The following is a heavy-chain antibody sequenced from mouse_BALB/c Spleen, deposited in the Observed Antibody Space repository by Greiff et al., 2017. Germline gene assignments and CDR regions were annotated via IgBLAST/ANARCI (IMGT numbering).Heavy chain of an antibody. D-gene: IGHD1-1*01. CDR2: ISDSGST. CDR3: ASGNYGYAMDY. Sequence: EVHLVESGPGLVKPSQSLSLTCTVTGYSITSDYAWNWIRQFPGNKLEWMGYISDSGSTSYNPSLKSRISITRDTSKNQFFLQLNSVTTEDTATYYCASGNYGYAMDYWGQGTSVTVSS. J-gene: IGHJ4*01. V-gene: IGHV3-2*02. CDR1: GYSITSDYA.